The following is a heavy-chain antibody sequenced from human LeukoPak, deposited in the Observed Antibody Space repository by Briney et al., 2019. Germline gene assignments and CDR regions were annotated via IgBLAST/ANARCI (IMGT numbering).Heavy chain of an antibody. Sequence: PSETLSLTCAVYGGSFSGYYWSWIRQPPGKGLEWIGEINHSGSTNYNPSLKSRVTISVDTSKNQFSLKLSSVTAADTAVYYCARRGYYGSGSYPDYWGQGTLVTVSS. D-gene: IGHD3-10*01. CDR2: INHSGST. J-gene: IGHJ4*02. CDR1: GGSFSGYY. CDR3: ARRGYYGSGSYPDY. V-gene: IGHV4-34*01.